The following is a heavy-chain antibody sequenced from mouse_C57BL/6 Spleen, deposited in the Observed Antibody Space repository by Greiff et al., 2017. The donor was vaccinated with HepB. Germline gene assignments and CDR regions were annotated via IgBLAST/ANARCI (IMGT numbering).Heavy chain of an antibody. CDR3: ARDRLLDAMDY. D-gene: IGHD1-1*01. CDR2: ISDGGSYT. CDR1: GFTFSSYA. Sequence: DVQLQESGGGLVKPGGSLKLSCAASGFTFSSYAMSWVRQTPEKRLEWVATISDGGSYTYYPDNVKGRFTISRDNAKNNLYLQMSHLKSEDTAMYYCARDRLLDAMDYWGQGTSGTVSS. J-gene: IGHJ4*01. V-gene: IGHV5-4*01.